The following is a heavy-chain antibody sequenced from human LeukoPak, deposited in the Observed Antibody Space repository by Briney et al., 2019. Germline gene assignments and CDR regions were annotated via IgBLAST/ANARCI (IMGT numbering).Heavy chain of an antibody. D-gene: IGHD3-22*01. CDR3: ASHSYYYDSSGYSTYFDY. Sequence: SETLSLTCTVSGDSISSYYWSWIRQPPGKGLEWIGYIYYSGSTNYNPSLKSRVTISVDTSKNQFSLKLSSVTAADTAVYYCASHSYYYDSSGYSTYFDYWGQGTLVTVSS. CDR1: GDSISSYY. CDR2: IYYSGST. V-gene: IGHV4-59*01. J-gene: IGHJ4*02.